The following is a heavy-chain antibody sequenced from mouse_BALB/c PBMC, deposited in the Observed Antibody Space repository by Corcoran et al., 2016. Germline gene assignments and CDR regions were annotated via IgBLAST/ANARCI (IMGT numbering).Heavy chain of an antibody. CDR3: ARPLYYYGSSYGY. V-gene: IGHV9-3-1*01. CDR2: INPYTGEP. D-gene: IGHD1-1*01. CDR1: GYTFTDYG. Sequence: QIQLVQSGPELKKPGETVKISCKASGYTFTDYGMNWVKQAPGKGLKWMGWINPYTGEPTYADDFKGRFAFSLETSASTADLQINNLKNEDTATYFCARPLYYYGSSYGYWGQGTTLTVSS. J-gene: IGHJ2*01.